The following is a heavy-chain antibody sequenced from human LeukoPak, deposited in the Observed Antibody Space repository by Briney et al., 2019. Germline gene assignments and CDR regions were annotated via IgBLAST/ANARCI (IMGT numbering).Heavy chain of an antibody. J-gene: IGHJ4*02. V-gene: IGHV4-59*01. CDR2: IYYSGRT. CDR3: AKIRDGYNLYFDY. Sequence: SETLSLTCTVSGGSISSYYWSWIRQPPGKGLEWIGYIYYSGRTNYNPSLKSRVTISVDTSKNQFSLKLSSVTAADTAVYYCAKIRDGYNLYFDYWGQGTLVTVSS. D-gene: IGHD5-24*01. CDR1: GGSISSYY.